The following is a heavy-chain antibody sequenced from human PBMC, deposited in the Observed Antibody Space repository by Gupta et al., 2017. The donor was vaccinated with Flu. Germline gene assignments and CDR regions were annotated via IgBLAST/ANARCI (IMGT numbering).Heavy chain of an antibody. V-gene: IGHV3-33*01. CDR2: IWYDGSNE. J-gene: IGHJ6*03. Sequence: VRQAPGKGLEWVAVIWYDGSNEYYAESVKGRFTISRDKSKNTLYLQMNNLRAEDTAVYYCARICGGDCFYYYFYMDVWGRGTTVTVSS. D-gene: IGHD2-21*01. CDR3: ARICGGDCFYYYFYMDV.